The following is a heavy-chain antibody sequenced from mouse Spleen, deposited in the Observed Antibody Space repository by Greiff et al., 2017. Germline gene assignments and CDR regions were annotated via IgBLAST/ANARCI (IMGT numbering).Heavy chain of an antibody. J-gene: IGHJ4*01. CDR1: GFTFTDYY. V-gene: IGHV7-3*02. Sequence: EVKVVESGGGLVQPGGSLRLSCATSGFTFTDYYMSWVSQPPGKALEWLGFIRNKANGYTTEYSASVKGRFTISRDNSQSILYLQMNTLRAEDSATYYCARAPWGYAMDYWGQGTSVTVSS. D-gene: IGHD4-1*01. CDR2: IRNKANGYTT. CDR3: ARAPWGYAMDY.